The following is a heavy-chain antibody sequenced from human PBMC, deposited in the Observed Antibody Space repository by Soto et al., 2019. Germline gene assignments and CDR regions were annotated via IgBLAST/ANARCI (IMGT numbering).Heavy chain of an antibody. CDR1: GYTFTGYY. Sequence: GASVKVSCKASGYTFTGYYMHWVRQAPGQGLEWMGWINPNSGGTNYAQKFQGWVTMTRDTSISTAYMELSRLRSDDTAVYYCAREVGYCTNGVCSRWFDPWGQRTLVTVCS. D-gene: IGHD2-8*01. V-gene: IGHV1-2*04. CDR2: INPNSGGT. J-gene: IGHJ5*02. CDR3: AREVGYCTNGVCSRWFDP.